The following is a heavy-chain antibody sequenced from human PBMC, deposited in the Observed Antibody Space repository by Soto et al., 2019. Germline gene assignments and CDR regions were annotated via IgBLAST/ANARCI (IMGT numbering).Heavy chain of an antibody. V-gene: IGHV4-39*01. D-gene: IGHD6-19*01. CDR3: ARLQYNRAWYPDY. CDR2: ISYSGST. J-gene: IGHJ4*01. Sequence: SETLSLTCTVSGGSISSSSYYWGWIRQPPGKGLEWIGMISYSGSTYYNPSLKSRVTISVDTSKNQFSLNLNSVTAADTAVYYCARLQYNRAWYPDYWGHGTLVTVSS. CDR1: GGSISSSSYY.